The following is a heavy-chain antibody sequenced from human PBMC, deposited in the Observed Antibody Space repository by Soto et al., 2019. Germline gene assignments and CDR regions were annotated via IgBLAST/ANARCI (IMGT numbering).Heavy chain of an antibody. V-gene: IGHV4-59*08. CDR2: LYNTGGT. Sequence: SETLSLTCTVSGASISGYFWSWVRQPPGKGLEWIGFLYNTGGTNYNPSLKSRVTISVDTSKNQFSLNLNSVTAADTAVYYCSGGPRLLDYWGQGTLVTVSS. J-gene: IGHJ4*02. CDR1: GASISGYF. CDR3: SGGPRLLDY. D-gene: IGHD4-17*01.